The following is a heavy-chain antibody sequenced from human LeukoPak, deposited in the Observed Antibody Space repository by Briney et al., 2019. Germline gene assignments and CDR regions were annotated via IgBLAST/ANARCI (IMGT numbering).Heavy chain of an antibody. D-gene: IGHD5-24*01. J-gene: IGHJ4*02. CDR2: INPNSGGT. CDR3: ARDIEMATTPFDY. Sequence: GASVKVSCKASGYTFTGYYMHWVRQAPGQGLEWMGWINPNSGGTNYAQKFQGRVTMTRDTSISTAYMELSRLRSDDTAVYYCARDIEMATTPFDYWGQGTLVTVSS. CDR1: GYTFTGYY. V-gene: IGHV1-2*02.